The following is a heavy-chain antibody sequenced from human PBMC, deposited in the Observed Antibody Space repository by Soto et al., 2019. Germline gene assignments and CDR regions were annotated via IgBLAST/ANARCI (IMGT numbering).Heavy chain of an antibody. D-gene: IGHD2-2*01. CDR2: INSDGSRT. J-gene: IGHJ6*02. V-gene: IGHV3-74*01. CDR1: GLNFSRFW. Sequence: PGGSLTLSCTASGLNFSRFWTHWVRQVPGRGLVWVSHINSDGSRTSYADSVKGRFTISRDNAKNTLYLQMNSLRAEDTAVYYCARDLSSCSSARCYSFYYGMDLWGQGTTVTVS. CDR3: ARDLSSCSSARCYSFYYGMDL.